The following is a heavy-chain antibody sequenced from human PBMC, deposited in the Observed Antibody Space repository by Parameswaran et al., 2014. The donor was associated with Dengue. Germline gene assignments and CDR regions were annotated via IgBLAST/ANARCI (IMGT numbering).Heavy chain of an antibody. V-gene: IGHV3-7*01. J-gene: IGHJ6*02. D-gene: IGHD3-16*01. Sequence: RWIRQPPGKGLEWVANIKQDGSEKYYVDSVKGRFTISRDNAKNSLYLQMNSLRAEDTAVYYCATWGVAPGNYYYYYGMDVWGQGTTVTVSS. CDR3: ATWGVAPGNYYYYYGMDV. CDR2: IKQDGSEK.